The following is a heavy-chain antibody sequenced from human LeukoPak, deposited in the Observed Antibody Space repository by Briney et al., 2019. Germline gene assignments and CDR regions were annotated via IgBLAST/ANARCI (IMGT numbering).Heavy chain of an antibody. V-gene: IGHV3-30*03. CDR1: GFTFSSYG. D-gene: IGHD3-22*01. CDR3: ARGVLYYDSSGYHDY. CDR2: ISYDGSNK. Sequence: PGGSLRLSCAASGFTFSSYGMHWVRQAPGKGLEWVAVISYDGSNKYYADSVKGRFTISRDNSKNTLYLQMNSLRAEDTAVYYCARGVLYYDSSGYHDYWGQGTLVTVSS. J-gene: IGHJ4*02.